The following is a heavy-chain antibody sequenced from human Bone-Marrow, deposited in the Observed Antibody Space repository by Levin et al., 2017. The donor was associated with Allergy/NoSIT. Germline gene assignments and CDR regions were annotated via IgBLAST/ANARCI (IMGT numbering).Heavy chain of an antibody. CDR1: GANFRNYG. Sequence: NTGGSLRLSCKASGANFRNYGFSWVRQAPGQGLEWMGGIIPLFGSANYAQKFQDRVTITADEITSTAYMELTSLRSDDTAVYYCARGGPPMAARSWFDSWGQGTLVTVSS. CDR2: IIPLFGSA. CDR3: ARGGPPMAARSWFDS. V-gene: IGHV1-69*01. D-gene: IGHD6-6*01. J-gene: IGHJ5*01.